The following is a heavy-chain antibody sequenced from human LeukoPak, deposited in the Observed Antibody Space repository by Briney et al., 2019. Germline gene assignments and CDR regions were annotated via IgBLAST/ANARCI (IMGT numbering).Heavy chain of an antibody. CDR1: GYTFTSYY. CDR3: ARTFYEQMPHFDC. CDR2: INPSSGST. V-gene: IGHV1-46*01. Sequence: SVKVSCKASGYTFTSYYIHWVRQAPGQRLEWMGIINPSSGSTTYAQKFQGRVIMTSDMSTSTVYMDLSSLRSEDTTVYYCARTFYEQMPHFDCWGQGTLVTVSS. D-gene: IGHD3-16*01. J-gene: IGHJ4*02.